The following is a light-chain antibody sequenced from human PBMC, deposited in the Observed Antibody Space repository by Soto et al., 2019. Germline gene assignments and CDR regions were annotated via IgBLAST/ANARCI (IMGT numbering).Light chain of an antibody. CDR3: QQYGSSPRYT. J-gene: IGKJ2*01. V-gene: IGKV3-20*01. CDR1: QSVSSSY. CDR2: GAS. Sequence: EIVLTQSPGTLSLSPGERATLSCRASQSVSSSYLAWYQQKPGQAPRLLIYGASRRATGITDRFSGSGSGTYFPLTSSILEPEDFAVYYCQQYGSSPRYTFGQGTKLEIK.